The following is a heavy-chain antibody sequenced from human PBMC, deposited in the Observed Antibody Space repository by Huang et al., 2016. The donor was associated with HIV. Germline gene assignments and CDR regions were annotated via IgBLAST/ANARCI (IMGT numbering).Heavy chain of an antibody. Sequence: QLQLQESGPGLVKPSETLSLTCTVSGGSISGSSYYWGWIRQPPGKGLEWIGSINYRGSISYKPSLKSRVTISVDTSKNQFSLRLSSVTAADTAVYYCARPRDYVWGTYRYEAFDIWGQGTMVTVSS. V-gene: IGHV4-39*01. D-gene: IGHD3-16*02. CDR2: INYRGSI. CDR3: ARPRDYVWGTYRYEAFDI. CDR1: GGSISGSSYY. J-gene: IGHJ3*02.